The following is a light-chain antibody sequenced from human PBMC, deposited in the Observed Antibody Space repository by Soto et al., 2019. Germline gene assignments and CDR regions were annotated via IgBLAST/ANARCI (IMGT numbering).Light chain of an antibody. CDR3: QQHGRSQT. Sequence: EIVLTQSPGTLSLSPGERAALSCRASQSVSSTYLAWYQQKPGQAPRLLIYGASSRATGIPDRFSGSGSGTDFTLTISRLEPEDLAVYYCQQHGRSQTFGGGTKVEIK. CDR2: GAS. V-gene: IGKV3-20*01. J-gene: IGKJ4*01. CDR1: QSVSSTY.